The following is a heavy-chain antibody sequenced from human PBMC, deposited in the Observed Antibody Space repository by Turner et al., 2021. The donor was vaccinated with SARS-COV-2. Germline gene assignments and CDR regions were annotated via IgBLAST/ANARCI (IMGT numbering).Heavy chain of an antibody. CDR2: IDSSSSTI. CDR1: GFTFSTYS. J-gene: IGHJ4*02. Sequence: EVHLVASGGGLVQPVGSLRLSCVASGFTFSTYSMNWVRQAPGKGLEWVSYIDSSSSTIYYADSVKGRFTISRDNAKNSLYLQMNSLRADDTAVYYCASPFDYWGQGTLVTVSS. V-gene: IGHV3-48*01. CDR3: ASPFDY.